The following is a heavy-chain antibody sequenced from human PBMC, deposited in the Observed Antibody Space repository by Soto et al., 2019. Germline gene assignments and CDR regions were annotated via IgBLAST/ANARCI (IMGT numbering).Heavy chain of an antibody. CDR2: IIPILDIA. Sequence: QVQLVQSGAEVQKPGSSVKVSCKASGGTFNTYTFNWVRQAPGQGLEWMGRIIPILDIANYAQKFQGRVTVTADKSTSTAYMELSSLRPEDTAFYYCARDSRSTIFGVALARENFDYWGQGTLVTVSS. CDR1: GGTFNTYT. D-gene: IGHD3-3*01. J-gene: IGHJ4*02. V-gene: IGHV1-69*08. CDR3: ARDSRSTIFGVALARENFDY.